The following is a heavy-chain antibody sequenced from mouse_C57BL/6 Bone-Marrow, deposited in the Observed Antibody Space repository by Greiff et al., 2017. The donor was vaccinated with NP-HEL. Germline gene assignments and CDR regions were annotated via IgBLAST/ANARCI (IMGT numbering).Heavy chain of an antibody. CDR1: GFSFNTYA. D-gene: IGHD2-14*01. V-gene: IGHV10-1*01. Sequence: EVKLVESGGGLVQPKGSLKLSCAASGFSFNTYAMNWVRQAPGKGLEWVARIRSKSNNYATYYADSVKDRFTISRDDSESMLYLQMNNLKTEDTAMYYCVRHEVQRAMDYWGQGTSVTVSS. CDR2: IRSKSNNYAT. CDR3: VRHEVQRAMDY. J-gene: IGHJ4*01.